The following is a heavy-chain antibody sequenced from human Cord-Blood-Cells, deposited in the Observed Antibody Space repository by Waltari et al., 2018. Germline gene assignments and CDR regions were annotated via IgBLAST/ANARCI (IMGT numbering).Heavy chain of an antibody. D-gene: IGHD3-9*01. CDR1: GGSFSGYY. V-gene: IGHV4-34*01. CDR2: INHSGST. Sequence: QVQLQQWGAGLLKPSETLSLTCAVSGGSFSGYYWSWIRQPPGKGLEWIGEINHSGSTNYNPSLKSRVTISVDTSKNQFSLKLSSVTAADTAVYYCETYYDILTGLDAFDIWGQGTMVTVSS. J-gene: IGHJ3*02. CDR3: ETYYDILTGLDAFDI.